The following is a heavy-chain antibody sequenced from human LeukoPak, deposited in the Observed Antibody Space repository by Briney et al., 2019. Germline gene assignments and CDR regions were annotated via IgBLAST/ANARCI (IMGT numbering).Heavy chain of an antibody. D-gene: IGHD3-9*01. CDR1: GDSVSSNSAA. J-gene: IGHJ3*02. CDR3: ARDQMGYYDILTGYYILDAAFDI. Sequence: SQTLSLTCAISGDSVSSNSAAWNWIRQSPSRGLDWLGRTYYRSKWYNDYAVSVKSRITINPDTSKNQFSLQLNSVTPEDTAVYYCARDQMGYYDILTGYYILDAAFDIWGQGTMVTVSS. V-gene: IGHV6-1*01. CDR2: TYYRSKWYN.